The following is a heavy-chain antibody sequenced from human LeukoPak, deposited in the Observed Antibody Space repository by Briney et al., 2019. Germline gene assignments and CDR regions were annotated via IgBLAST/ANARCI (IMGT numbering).Heavy chain of an antibody. D-gene: IGHD3-10*01. CDR1: GFTFSDYY. CDR2: ISSSGSTI. CDR3: ARESLFKATSLLWFGELPSFGAFDI. J-gene: IGHJ3*02. Sequence: GGSLRLSCAASGFTFSDYYMSWIRQAPGKGLEWVSYISSSGSTIYYADSVKGRFTISRDNAKNSLYLQMNSLRAEDTAVYYCARESLFKATSLLWFGELPSFGAFDIWGQGTMVTVSS. V-gene: IGHV3-11*01.